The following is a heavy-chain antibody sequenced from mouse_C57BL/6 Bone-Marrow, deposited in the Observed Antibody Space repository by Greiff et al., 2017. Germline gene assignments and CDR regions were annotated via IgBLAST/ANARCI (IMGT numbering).Heavy chain of an antibody. CDR2: IYPGNSDT. J-gene: IGHJ2*01. CDR1: GYTFTSYW. D-gene: IGHD4-1*01. V-gene: IGHV1-5*01. Sequence: EVQLQQSGTVLARPGASVKMSCKTSGYTFTSYWMHWVKQRPGQGLEWIGAIYPGNSDTSYNQKFKGKAKLTAVTSASTAYMELSSLTNEDSAVYYCTRPRFNWDEGDYFDYWGQGTTLTVSS. CDR3: TRPRFNWDEGDYFDY.